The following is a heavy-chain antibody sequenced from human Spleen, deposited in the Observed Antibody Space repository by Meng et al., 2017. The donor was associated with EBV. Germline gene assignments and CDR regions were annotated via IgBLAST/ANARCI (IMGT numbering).Heavy chain of an antibody. Sequence: VRIVGLGVEVEKPGTSVKVSGKASGYTFTTYAMHGVRQAPGQRPEWMGWINAGNGDTKYSQKFQDRITITSDTSANTAYMELSSLRPEDTAVYYCARDGNTVAVLYWGQGTLVTVSS. CDR3: ARDGNTVAVLY. CDR1: GYTFTTYA. V-gene: IGHV1-3*01. J-gene: IGHJ4*02. D-gene: IGHD6-19*01. CDR2: INAGNGDT.